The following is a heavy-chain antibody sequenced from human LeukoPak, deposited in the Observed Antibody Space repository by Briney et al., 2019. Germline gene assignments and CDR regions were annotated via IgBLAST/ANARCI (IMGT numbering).Heavy chain of an antibody. CDR1: GGTFSSYA. Sequence: AASVKVSCEASGGTFSSYAISWVRQAPGQGLEWMGRIIPIFGTANYAQKFQGRVTITTDESTSTAYMELSSLRSEDTAVYYCARDPLAVAGPFDYWGQGTLVTVSS. CDR3: ARDPLAVAGPFDY. J-gene: IGHJ4*02. CDR2: IIPIFGTA. D-gene: IGHD6-19*01. V-gene: IGHV1-69*05.